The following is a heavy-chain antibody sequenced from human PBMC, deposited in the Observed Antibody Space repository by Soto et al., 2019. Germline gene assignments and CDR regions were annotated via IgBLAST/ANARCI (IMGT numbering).Heavy chain of an antibody. CDR2: IHNRGST. V-gene: IGHV4-30-4*01. CDR1: GGSISSGDYY. J-gene: IGHJ5*02. D-gene: IGHD3-10*01. Sequence: QVQLQESGPGLVKPSQTLSLTCTVSGGSISSGDYYWTWIRQPPGKGLEWIGYIHNRGSTYYNPSLTIRVIISVDTSKTQLYLKLNSVTAADTAVYYCARAGTYYYGSTAYGAWFDPWGQGTLVTVSS. CDR3: ARAGTYYYGSTAYGAWFDP.